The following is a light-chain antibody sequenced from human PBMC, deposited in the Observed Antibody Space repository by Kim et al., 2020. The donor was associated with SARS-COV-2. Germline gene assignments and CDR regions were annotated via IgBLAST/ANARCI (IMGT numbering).Light chain of an antibody. V-gene: IGLV3-19*01. J-gene: IGLJ1*01. CDR2: GKD. Sequence: AVGKTVSIRCQGDVLRRYHESWCQQNPRQAPVLFIYGKDSQASGGPYRFSGSSSGDTTSLTITGAQAEDEADYYCNSRVGSGDHYVFGPGTKVTVL. CDR1: VLRRYH. CDR3: NSRVGSGDHYV.